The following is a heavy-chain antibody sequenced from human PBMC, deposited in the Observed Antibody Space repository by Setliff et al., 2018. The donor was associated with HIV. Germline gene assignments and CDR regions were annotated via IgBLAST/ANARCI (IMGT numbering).Heavy chain of an antibody. J-gene: IGHJ6*01. CDR2: IYYSGST. Sequence: KTSETLSLTCTVSGGSISSSSYYWGWIRQPPGKGLEWIGSIYYSGSTYYNPSLKSRVTISVDTSKNQFSLKLSSVTAADTAVYYCARDLYSSGWYGLYYYGMDVWG. D-gene: IGHD6-19*01. CDR1: GGSISSSSYY. CDR3: ARDLYSSGWYGLYYYGMDV. V-gene: IGHV4-39*07.